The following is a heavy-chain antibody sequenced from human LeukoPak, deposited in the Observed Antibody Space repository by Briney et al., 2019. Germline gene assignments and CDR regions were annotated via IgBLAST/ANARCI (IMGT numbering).Heavy chain of an antibody. CDR2: INPSGGST. J-gene: IGHJ5*02. CDR1: GYTFTNFY. Sequence: ASVKVSCKASGYTFTNFYIHWVRQAPGQGLEWMGIINPSGGSTSYAQKFQGRVTMTRDTSTRTVYMELGSLRSEDTAVYYCGEVWLGGGGFDPWGQGTLVTVSS. D-gene: IGHD3-10*01. V-gene: IGHV1-46*01. CDR3: GEVWLGGGGFDP.